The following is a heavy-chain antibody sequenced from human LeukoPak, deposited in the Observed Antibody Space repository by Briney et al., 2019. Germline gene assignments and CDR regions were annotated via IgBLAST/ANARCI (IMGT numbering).Heavy chain of an antibody. J-gene: IGHJ5*02. V-gene: IGHV3-53*01. D-gene: IGHD2-15*01. Sequence: GGSLRLSCAASGFTVNNDYMSWVRQAPGKGLEWVSILDSDGSTYYTDSVKGRFTISRDNSKNTLHLQMNSLRAEDTAVYYCARVVGVNWFDPWGQEPWSPSPQ. CDR3: ARVVGVNWFDP. CDR1: GFTVNNDY. CDR2: LDSDGST.